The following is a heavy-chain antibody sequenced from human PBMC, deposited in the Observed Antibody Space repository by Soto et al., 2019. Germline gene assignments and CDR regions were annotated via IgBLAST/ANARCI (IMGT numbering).Heavy chain of an antibody. Sequence: QVQLVQSGAAVKKPGSSVKFSCKASGGTYSSYPISWVRRAPGQRLEWMGGIIPIFGTANYAQKFQGRVTITADESTSTAYMELSSLRSEDTAVYYCARGSPAARGHYYYYGMDVWGQGTTVTVSS. V-gene: IGHV1-69*01. J-gene: IGHJ6*02. D-gene: IGHD6-13*01. CDR3: ARGSPAARGHYYYYGMDV. CDR1: GGTYSSYP. CDR2: IIPIFGTA.